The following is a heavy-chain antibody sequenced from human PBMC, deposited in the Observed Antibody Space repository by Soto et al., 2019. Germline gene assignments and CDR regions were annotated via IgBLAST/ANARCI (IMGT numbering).Heavy chain of an antibody. CDR3: ARDSDRDGYIYWFFDL. V-gene: IGHV1-18*01. CDR1: GNTFTNHG. J-gene: IGHJ2*01. CDR2: IRPLNGKT. D-gene: IGHD5-12*01. Sequence: QVQLVQSAAEVKKPGASVKVSCKASGNTFTNHGITWVRQAPGQGLEWMGWIRPLNGKTNYAQEFQGRFTMTTDTSTTTVYMELTSLRSDDTAVYYCARDSDRDGYIYWFFDLWGRRTLVTVSS.